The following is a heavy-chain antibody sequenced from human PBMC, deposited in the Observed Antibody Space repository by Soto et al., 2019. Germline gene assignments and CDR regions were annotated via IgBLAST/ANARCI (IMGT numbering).Heavy chain of an antibody. D-gene: IGHD6-13*01. Sequence: SETLSLTCAVYGGSFSGYYWSWIRQPPGKGLEWIGEINHSGSTNYNPSLKSRVTISVDTSKNQFSLKLSSVTAADTAVYYCARGSIAAAGPKRGYWYFDLWGRGTLVTVSS. CDR1: GGSFSGYY. V-gene: IGHV4-34*01. J-gene: IGHJ2*01. CDR2: INHSGST. CDR3: ARGSIAAAGPKRGYWYFDL.